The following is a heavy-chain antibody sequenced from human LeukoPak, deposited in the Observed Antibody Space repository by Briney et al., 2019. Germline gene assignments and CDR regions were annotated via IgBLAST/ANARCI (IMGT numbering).Heavy chain of an antibody. V-gene: IGHV3-33*01. CDR3: GRNQGNMISGGYY. CDR1: GFTFSSYD. D-gene: IGHD3-16*01. Sequence: GGSLRLSCAASGFTFSSYDMHWVRQAPGKGLEWVSVIWYDGSNKYYADSVKGRFTISRDNSRDTLYLEMNSLRDEDTAAFYCGRNQGNMISGGYYWGQGTLVTVS. CDR2: IWYDGSNK. J-gene: IGHJ4*02.